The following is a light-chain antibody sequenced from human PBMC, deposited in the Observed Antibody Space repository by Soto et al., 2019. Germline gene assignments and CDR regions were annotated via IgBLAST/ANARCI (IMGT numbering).Light chain of an antibody. J-gene: IGKJ1*01. CDR1: QSISSR. Sequence: DIQMTQPPSTLSASVGDRVTITCRASQSISSRSAWYQQKRGKAPQVLIYDASSLASGVPSRFNGTGSGTEFSLFFSILQPDDLATYYCQHYNTYSWAFGQGTKVDLK. CDR3: QHYNTYSWA. V-gene: IGKV1-5*01. CDR2: DAS.